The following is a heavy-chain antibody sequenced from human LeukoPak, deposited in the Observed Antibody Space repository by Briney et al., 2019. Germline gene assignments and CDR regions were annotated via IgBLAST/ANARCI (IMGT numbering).Heavy chain of an antibody. CDR2: INQDGSEK. Sequence: GGSLRLSCAPSAFIFSYYWMSWVRQAPGKGLEWVANINQDGSEKRYVDSAKGRFTISRDNAENLLYLQMNNLRAEDTAVYYCAREGGSGWYSGWFDPWGQGSLVTVSS. V-gene: IGHV3-7*03. CDR1: AFIFSYYW. CDR3: AREGGSGWYSGWFDP. D-gene: IGHD6-19*01. J-gene: IGHJ5*02.